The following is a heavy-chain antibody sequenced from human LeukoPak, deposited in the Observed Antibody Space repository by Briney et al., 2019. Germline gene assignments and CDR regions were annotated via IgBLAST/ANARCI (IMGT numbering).Heavy chain of an antibody. V-gene: IGHV4-4*07. CDR3: ARVMAVNPDWFDP. J-gene: IGHJ5*02. D-gene: IGHD5-24*01. CDR2: ILTSGTT. Sequence: PSETLSLTCTVSGGSIRNYYWSWIRQPAGKGLEWIGRILTSGTTYYNPSLKSRVTISVDTSKNQFSLKLNSVTAADTAVYYCARVMAVNPDWFDPWGQGTLVTVSS. CDR1: GGSIRNYY.